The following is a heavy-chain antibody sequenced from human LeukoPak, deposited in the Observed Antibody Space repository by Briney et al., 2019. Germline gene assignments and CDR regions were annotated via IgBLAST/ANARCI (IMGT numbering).Heavy chain of an antibody. CDR2: IYYSGST. J-gene: IGHJ5*02. CDR3: ARPSYGSGSYYWFDP. D-gene: IGHD3-10*01. V-gene: IGHV4-30-4*01. Sequence: SETLSLTCTVSGGSISSGDYYWSWIRQPPGKGLEWIGYIYYSGSTYYNPSLKSRVTISVDTSKNQFSLKLSSVTAADTAVYYCARPSYGSGSYYWFDPWGQGTLVTVSS. CDR1: GGSISSGDYY.